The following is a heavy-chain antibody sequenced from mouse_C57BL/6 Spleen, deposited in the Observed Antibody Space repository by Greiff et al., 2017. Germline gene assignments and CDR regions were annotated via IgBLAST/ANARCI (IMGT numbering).Heavy chain of an antibody. V-gene: IGHV5-4*03. D-gene: IGHD1-1*01. J-gene: IGHJ2*01. CDR2: ISAGGSYT. CDR1: GFTFSSYA. Sequence: EVKLVESGGGLVKPGGSLKLSCAASGFTFSSYAMSWVRRTPEKRLEWVATISAGGSYTYYPDNVKGRFTISRDNAKNNLYLQMSHLKSEDTAMYYCARQDVLNYYGSYYFDYWGQGTTLTVSS. CDR3: ARQDVLNYYGSYYFDY.